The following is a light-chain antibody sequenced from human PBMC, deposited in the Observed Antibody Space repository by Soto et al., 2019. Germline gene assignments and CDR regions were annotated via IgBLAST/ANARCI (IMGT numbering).Light chain of an antibody. J-gene: IGKJ2*01. CDR3: QQYGSSPMYI. V-gene: IGKV3-20*01. Sequence: EIVLTQSPGTLSLSPGERATLSCRASQSVSSSYLAWYQQKPGQAPRLLIYGASSRATGIPDRFSGSGSGTDFTLTISRLEPKDFAVYYCQQYGSSPMYIFGQGTKLEIK. CDR2: GAS. CDR1: QSVSSSY.